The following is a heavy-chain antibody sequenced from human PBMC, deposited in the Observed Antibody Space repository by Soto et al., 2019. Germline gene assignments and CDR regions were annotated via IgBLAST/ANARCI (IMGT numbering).Heavy chain of an antibody. V-gene: IGHV4-34*01. CDR3: ARGRTMTAAVQEDAPDKNYFGS. J-gene: IGHJ4*02. Sequence: SETLSLTCAVYGGSFSGYYWSWIRQSPGKGLEWIGEIIHSGSANYNPPLRSRFTISVDTSKNQFSLKLRSVTAADTAVYYCARGRTMTAAVQEDAPDKNYFGSWGQGTRVTVSS. CDR2: IIHSGSA. D-gene: IGHD3-22*01. CDR1: GGSFSGYY.